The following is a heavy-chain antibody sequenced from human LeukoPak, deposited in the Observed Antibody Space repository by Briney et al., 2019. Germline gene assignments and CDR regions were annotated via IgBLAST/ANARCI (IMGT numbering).Heavy chain of an antibody. J-gene: IGHJ4*02. CDR2: IWYDGNNK. D-gene: IGHD5-18*01. CDR1: GFTFSGYG. Sequence: GGSLRLSCAASGFTFSGYGMHWVRQAPEKGLEWVAVIWYDGNNKYYAESVKGRFNISRDNSKNKLYLQMNSLRAEDTAVYYCAKDWGYTTMVSYYFDYWGQGALVTVSS. CDR3: AKDWGYTTMVSYYFDY. V-gene: IGHV3-33*06.